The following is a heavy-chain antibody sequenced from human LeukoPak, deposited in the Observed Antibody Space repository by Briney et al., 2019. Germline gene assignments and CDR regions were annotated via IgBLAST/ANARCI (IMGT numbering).Heavy chain of an antibody. J-gene: IGHJ4*02. CDR1: GGSIRNGDYY. CDR2: VYHSGST. Sequence: SETLSLTCTVSGGSIRNGDYYWSWLRQSPGKGLEWIGYVYHSGSTDYNPSLKRRVTMSVDTSNNQFSLRLTSMTAADTAIYYCARDYWVAISGHYFDSWGQGTLVTVS. V-gene: IGHV4-30-4*01. D-gene: IGHD2-21*01. CDR3: ARDYWVAISGHYFDS.